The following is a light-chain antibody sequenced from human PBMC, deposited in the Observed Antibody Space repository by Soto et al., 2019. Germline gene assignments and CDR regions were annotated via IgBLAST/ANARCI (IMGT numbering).Light chain of an antibody. CDR1: QSISSW. CDR2: KAS. Sequence: DIQMTQSPSTLSASVGDRVTITCRASQSISSWLAWYQRKPGKAPKLLIYKASSLESGVPSRFSGSGSGTEFTLTISSLQPDDFATYYCQQYNSLWTFGQGTKVE. J-gene: IGKJ1*01. CDR3: QQYNSLWT. V-gene: IGKV1-5*03.